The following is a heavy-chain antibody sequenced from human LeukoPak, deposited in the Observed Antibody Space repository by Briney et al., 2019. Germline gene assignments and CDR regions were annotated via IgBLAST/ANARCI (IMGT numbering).Heavy chain of an antibody. CDR1: GLTVSSDY. CDR3: ARALSTGGRIDY. Sequence: GGSLRLSCAASGLTVSSDYMSWVRQAPGKGLEWVAVINYDGSNKYYADSVKGRFTISRDNSKNTLYLQMNSLRVEDTAVYYCARALSTGGRIDYWGQGTLVTVSS. D-gene: IGHD2-8*02. J-gene: IGHJ4*02. V-gene: IGHV3-33*08. CDR2: INYDGSNK.